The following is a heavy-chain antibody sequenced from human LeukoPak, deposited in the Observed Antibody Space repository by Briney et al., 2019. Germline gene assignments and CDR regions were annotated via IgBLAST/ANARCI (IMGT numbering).Heavy chain of an antibody. Sequence: EASVKVSCKASGGTFSSYAISWVRQAPGQGLEWMGGIIPIFGTANYAQKFQGRVTITADESTSTAYMELSSLRSEDTAVYYCARGWVSSGWYASSSPRTGSVYYGMDVWGQGTTVTVSS. J-gene: IGHJ6*02. V-gene: IGHV1-69*13. CDR1: GGTFSSYA. CDR2: IIPIFGTA. CDR3: ARGWVSSGWYASSSPRTGSVYYGMDV. D-gene: IGHD6-19*01.